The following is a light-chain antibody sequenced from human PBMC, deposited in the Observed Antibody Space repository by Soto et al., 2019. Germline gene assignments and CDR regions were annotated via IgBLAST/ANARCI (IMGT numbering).Light chain of an antibody. CDR1: SGHSSYA. J-gene: IGLJ2*01. CDR2: LSSDGSH. V-gene: IGLV4-69*01. Sequence: QPVLPQSPSASASLGASVKLTCTLSSGHSSYAIAWHQQQPEKGPRYLMKLSSDGSHSKGDGIPDRFSGSSSGAERYLTSSSLQSEDEADYYCQTWDTGARVVFGGGTKVTVL. CDR3: QTWDTGARVV.